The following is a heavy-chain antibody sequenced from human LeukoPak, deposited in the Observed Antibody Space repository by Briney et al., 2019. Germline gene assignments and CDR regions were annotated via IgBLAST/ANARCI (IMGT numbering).Heavy chain of an antibody. CDR2: ISAYNGNT. V-gene: IGHV1-18*01. D-gene: IGHD6-25*01. CDR3: ARDPQRPHAGLDY. Sequence: ASVKVSCKASGYTFTGYGISWVRQAPGQGLEWMGWISAYNGNTNYAQKLKGRFTMTTDTSTSTAYIELRSLRSDDTAVYYCARDPQRPHAGLDYWGQGTLVTVSS. J-gene: IGHJ4*02. CDR1: GYTFTGYG.